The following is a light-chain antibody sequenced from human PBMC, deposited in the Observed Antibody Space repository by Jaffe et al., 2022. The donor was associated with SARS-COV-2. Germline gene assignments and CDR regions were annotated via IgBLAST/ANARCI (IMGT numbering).Light chain of an antibody. CDR1: SSDVGAYNF. J-gene: IGLJ3*02. CDR3: CSYAGSYTLV. V-gene: IGLV2-11*01. Sequence: QSALTQPRSVSGSPGQSVTISCTGTSSDVGAYNFVSWYQQHPGKAPKLMIYDVSKRPSGVPDRFSGSRSGNTASLTMSGLQAEDEADYYCCSYAGSYTLVFGGGTKLTVL. CDR2: DVS.